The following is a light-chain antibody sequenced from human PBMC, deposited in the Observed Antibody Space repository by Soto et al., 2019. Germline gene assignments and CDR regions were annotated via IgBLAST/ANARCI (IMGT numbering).Light chain of an antibody. CDR2: GAS. V-gene: IGKV3-15*01. Sequence: EVVMTQSPATLSVSTGERVTISCRASQSINAHLAWYQQKPGQAPRLLIHGASTSATGIPARFSGSGFGTAFIFTISSLKSADFAVYYCQQYNTWLWTFGQGTKVEIQ. CDR3: QQYNTWLWT. CDR1: QSINAH. J-gene: IGKJ1*01.